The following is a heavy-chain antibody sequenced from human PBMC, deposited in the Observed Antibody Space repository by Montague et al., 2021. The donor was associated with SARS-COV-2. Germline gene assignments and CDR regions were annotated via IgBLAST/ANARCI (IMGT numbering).Heavy chain of an antibody. CDR3: AREARFSNYDALFDS. J-gene: IGHJ5*01. D-gene: IGHD5-12*01. V-gene: IGHV4-39*07. CDR1: GGSISSRSYY. Sequence: SETLSLTCTVSGGSISSRSYYWGWIRQPPGKGLEWIGSIYYSGTTXYNPSLQSRVTISVDTSKNQFSLRLSSVTAADTAMYYCAREARFSNYDALFDSWGQGTLVTVSS. CDR2: IYYSGTT.